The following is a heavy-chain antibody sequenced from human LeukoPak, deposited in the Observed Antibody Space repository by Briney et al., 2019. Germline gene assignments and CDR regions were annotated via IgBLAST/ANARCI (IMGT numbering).Heavy chain of an antibody. CDR1: GFTFSSYW. D-gene: IGHD3-10*01. CDR3: ARDRDYYGSGSYEWFDP. J-gene: IGHJ5*02. Sequence: GGSLRLSCAASGFTFSSYWMSWVRQAPGRGLEWVANIKQDGSEKYYVDSVKGRFTISRDNAKNSLYLQMNSLRAEDTAVYYCARDRDYYGSGSYEWFDPWGQGTLVTVSS. V-gene: IGHV3-7*01. CDR2: IKQDGSEK.